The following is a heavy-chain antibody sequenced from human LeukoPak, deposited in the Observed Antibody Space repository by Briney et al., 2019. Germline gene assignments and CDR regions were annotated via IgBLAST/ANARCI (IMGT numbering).Heavy chain of an antibody. Sequence: GGSLRLSCAASGFTFSSYAMHWVRQAPGKGLEWVAVISYDGSNKYYADSVKGRFTISRDNSKNTLYLQMSSLRAEDTAVYYCAREMIRPPLYYGMDVWGQGTTVTVSS. CDR3: AREMIRPPLYYGMDV. J-gene: IGHJ6*02. CDR2: ISYDGSNK. D-gene: IGHD3-22*01. CDR1: GFTFSSYA. V-gene: IGHV3-30-3*01.